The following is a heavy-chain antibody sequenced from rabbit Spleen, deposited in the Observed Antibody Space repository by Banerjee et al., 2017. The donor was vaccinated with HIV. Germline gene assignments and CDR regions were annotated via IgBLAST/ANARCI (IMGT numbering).Heavy chain of an antibody. CDR3: ARGYADSSGLPTYYFNL. CDR2: IEPVFGVT. V-gene: IGHV1S7*01. CDR1: GFDFSSYY. J-gene: IGHJ4*01. Sequence: QLKESGGGLVQPGGSLKISCNASGFDFSSYYMSWVRQAPGKGLEWIGYIEPVFGVTYFASWVNGRFTISSHNAQNTLYLHLNSLTAADTATYFCARGYADSSGLPTYYFNLWGPGTLVTVS. D-gene: IGHD8-1*01.